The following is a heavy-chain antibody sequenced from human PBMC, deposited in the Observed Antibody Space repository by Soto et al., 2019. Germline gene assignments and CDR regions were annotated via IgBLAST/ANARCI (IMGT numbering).Heavy chain of an antibody. CDR3: ARILYSYDSSGYYLSPYFDY. CDR2: IFSNDEK. D-gene: IGHD3-22*01. CDR1: GFSLSNARMG. J-gene: IGHJ4*02. Sequence: SGPTLVNPTETLTLTCTVSGFSLSNARMGVSWIRQPPGKALEWLAHIFSNDEKSYSTSLKSRLTISKDTSKSQVVLTMTNMDPVDTATYYCARILYSYDSSGYYLSPYFDYWGQGTLVTVSS. V-gene: IGHV2-26*01.